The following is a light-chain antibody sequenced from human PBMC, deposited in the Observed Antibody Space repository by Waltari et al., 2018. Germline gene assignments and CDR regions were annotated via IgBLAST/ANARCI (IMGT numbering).Light chain of an antibody. CDR1: SSDVGSYNL. CDR3: CSYAGSSTWV. Sequence: QSALTQPASVSGSPGQSITISCTGTSSDVGSYNLVSWYQQHPGKAPKRMIYAGSKRPSGVSNRFSGSKSGNKASLTISGLQAGDEADYYCCSYAGSSTWVFGGGTKLTVL. CDR2: AGS. V-gene: IGLV2-23*01. J-gene: IGLJ3*02.